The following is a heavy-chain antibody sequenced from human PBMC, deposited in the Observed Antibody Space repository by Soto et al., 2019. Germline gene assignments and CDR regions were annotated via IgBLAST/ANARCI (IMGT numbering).Heavy chain of an antibody. CDR2: IYYSGST. D-gene: IGHD3-9*01. V-gene: IGHV4-31*03. J-gene: IGHJ5*02. CDR1: GGSISSGGYY. CDR3: ARSGQFVLRYFDWSPNWFDP. Sequence: SETLSLTCTVSGGSISSGGYYWSWIRQHPGKGLEWIGYIYYSGSTYYNPSLKSRVTISVDTSKNHFSLKLSSVTAADTAVYYCARSGQFVLRYFDWSPNWFDPWGQGTLVTVSS.